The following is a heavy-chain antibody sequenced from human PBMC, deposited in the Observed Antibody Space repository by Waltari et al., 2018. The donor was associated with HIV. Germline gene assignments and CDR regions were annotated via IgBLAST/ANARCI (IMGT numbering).Heavy chain of an antibody. CDR3: VRDSRDNSWSLNFFDP. J-gene: IGHJ5*02. Sequence: EVQLVESGGGPVKPGGSLRLSCRASGFTFNSYSLNWVRQAPGKGLECVSSISSSRTFTHYADSVKGRFTISRDNANKSVYLKMNSLRAEDTAVYYCVRDSRDNSWSLNFFDPWGQGTLVTVSS. D-gene: IGHD6-13*01. CDR2: ISSSRTFT. CDR1: GFTFNSYS. V-gene: IGHV3-21*01.